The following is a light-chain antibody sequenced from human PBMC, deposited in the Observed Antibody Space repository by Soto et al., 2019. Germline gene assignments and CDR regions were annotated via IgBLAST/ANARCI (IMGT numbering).Light chain of an antibody. CDR1: QSVSSN. J-gene: IGKJ2*01. Sequence: EIVMTQSPATPSVSPGERATLSCRASQSVSSNLAWYQQKPGQAPRLLIYGASTRATGIPARFSGSGSGPEFTPTISSLQSEDFAVYYCQQYTNWPQYTFGQGTKLEIK. CDR3: QQYTNWPQYT. V-gene: IGKV3-15*01. CDR2: GAS.